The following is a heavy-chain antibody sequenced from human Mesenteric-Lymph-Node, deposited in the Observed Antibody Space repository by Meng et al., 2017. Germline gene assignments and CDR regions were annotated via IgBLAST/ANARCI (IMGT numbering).Heavy chain of an antibody. CDR3: ARVLHYYDSSGYYYVDAFDI. V-gene: IGHV4-39*07. D-gene: IGHD3-22*01. CDR1: GGSISSSSYY. J-gene: IGHJ3*02. Sequence: SETLSLTCTVSGGSISSSSYYWGWIRQPPGKGLEWIGSIYYSGSTYYNPSLKSRVTISVDTSKNQFSLKLSSVTAADTAVYYCARVLHYYDSSGYYYVDAFDIWGQGTMVTVSS. CDR2: IYYSGST.